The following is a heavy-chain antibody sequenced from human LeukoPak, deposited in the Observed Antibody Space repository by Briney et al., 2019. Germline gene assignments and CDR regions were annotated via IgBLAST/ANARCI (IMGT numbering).Heavy chain of an antibody. CDR2: ISYDGSNK. CDR1: GFTFSSYA. D-gene: IGHD3-3*01. V-gene: IGHV3-30*01. CDR3: ARAPFGVVSPYYFDY. Sequence: GGSLRLSCAASGFTFSSYAMHWVRQAPGKGLEWVAGISYDGSNKSYADSVTGRFTISRDNSKYTLYLQMNRLRAEDTAAYCCARAPFGVVSPYYFDYWGQGTLVTVSS. J-gene: IGHJ4*02.